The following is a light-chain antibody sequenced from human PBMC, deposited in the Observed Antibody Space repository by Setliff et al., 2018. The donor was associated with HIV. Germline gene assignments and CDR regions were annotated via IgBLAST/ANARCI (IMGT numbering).Light chain of an antibody. CDR3: QHYYTTPVT. Sequence: EIVMSQSPATVSVSPGERATLSCRASQSLRSNLAWYQQKPGQAPRLLVYGASTRATGIPARFSGSGSGTEFTLTISSLQSEDSAVYYCQHYYTTPVTFGGGTKVDIK. CDR1: QSLRSN. V-gene: IGKV3-15*01. J-gene: IGKJ4*01. CDR2: GAS.